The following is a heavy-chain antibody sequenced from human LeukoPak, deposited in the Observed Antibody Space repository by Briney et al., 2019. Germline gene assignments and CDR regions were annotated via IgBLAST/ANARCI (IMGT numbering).Heavy chain of an antibody. J-gene: IGHJ3*02. Sequence: ASVKVSRKASGYTFTSYDINWVRQATGQGLEWMGWMNPNSGNTGYAQKFQGRVTITRNTSISTAYMELSSLRSEDTAVYYCARGLRLADAFDIWGQGTMVTVSS. CDR3: ARGLRLADAFDI. V-gene: IGHV1-8*03. CDR1: GYTFTSYD. D-gene: IGHD3-10*01. CDR2: MNPNSGNT.